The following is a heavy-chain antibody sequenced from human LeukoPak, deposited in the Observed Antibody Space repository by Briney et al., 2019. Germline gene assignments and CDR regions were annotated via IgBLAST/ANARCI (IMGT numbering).Heavy chain of an antibody. J-gene: IGHJ4*02. CDR2: INHSGST. V-gene: IGHV4-34*01. CDR1: GGSFSGYY. D-gene: IGHD3-3*01. Sequence: SETLSLTCAVYGGSFSGYYWSWIRQPPGKGLEWIGEINHSGSTNYSPSLKSRVTMSMDTSKNQLSLKLASLTAADTAVYYCAGTTKWLSYVFWGQGALVTVSS. CDR3: AGTTKWLSYVF.